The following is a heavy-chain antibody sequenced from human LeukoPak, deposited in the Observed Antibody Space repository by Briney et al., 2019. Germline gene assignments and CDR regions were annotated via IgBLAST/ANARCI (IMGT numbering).Heavy chain of an antibody. V-gene: IGHV3-23*01. CDR2: ISGNGDST. Sequence: PGGSLRLSCAASGFTFSNYAMPWVRQAPGKGLEWVSTISGNGDSTYYSDSVKGRFTISRDNSENTLYLQLNSLRAEDTAVYYCAKGGWGTVLDYWGQGTLVTVSP. CDR1: GFTFSNYA. J-gene: IGHJ4*02. D-gene: IGHD3-16*01. CDR3: AKGGWGTVLDY.